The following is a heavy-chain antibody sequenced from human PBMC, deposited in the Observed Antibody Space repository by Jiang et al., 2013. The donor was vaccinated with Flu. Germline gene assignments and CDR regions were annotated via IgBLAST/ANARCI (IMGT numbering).Heavy chain of an antibody. CDR3: ARPVYGSPYSYGH. V-gene: IGHV4-39*07. CDR1: SISSSSFC. J-gene: IGHJ4*02. D-gene: IGHD5-18*01. Sequence: SISSSSFCWGWIRQPPGRGWSGLGVSIVVGGSYYNPSLKSRVTISVDTSKNQFSLKLSSVTAADTAVYYCARPVYGSPYSYGHWGQGTLVTVSS. CDR2: SIVVGGS.